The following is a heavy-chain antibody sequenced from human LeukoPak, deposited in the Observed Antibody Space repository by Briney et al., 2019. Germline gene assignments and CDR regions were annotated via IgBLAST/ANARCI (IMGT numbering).Heavy chain of an antibody. CDR2: ISSSSSYI. V-gene: IGHV3-21*01. Sequence: GGSLRLSCAASGFTFSSYSMNWVRQAPGKGLEWVSSISSSSSYIYYADSVKGRFTISRDNAKNSLYLQMNSLRAEDTAVYYCARDRDILTGYYITDAFDTWGQGTMVTVSS. CDR3: ARDRDILTGYYITDAFDT. D-gene: IGHD3-9*01. J-gene: IGHJ3*02. CDR1: GFTFSSYS.